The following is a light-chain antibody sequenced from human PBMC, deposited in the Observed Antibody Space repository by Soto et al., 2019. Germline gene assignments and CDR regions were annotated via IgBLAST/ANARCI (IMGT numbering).Light chain of an antibody. CDR3: QQYYSTPT. V-gene: IGKV4-1*01. CDR1: QSVLYSSNNKNY. Sequence: DIVMNQSPDSLAVSLVESATISCKSSQSVLYSSNNKNYLAWYQQKPGQPPKLLIYWASTRESGVPDRFSGSGSGTDFTLTISSLQAEDVAVYYCQQYYSTPTFGQGTRLEIK. CDR2: WAS. J-gene: IGKJ5*01.